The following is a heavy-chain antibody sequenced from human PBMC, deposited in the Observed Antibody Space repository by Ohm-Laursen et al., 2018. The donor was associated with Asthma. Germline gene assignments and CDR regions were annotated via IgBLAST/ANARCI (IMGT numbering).Heavy chain of an antibody. V-gene: IGHV1-46*01. D-gene: IGHD3-16*01. CDR1: GYTFTNYY. CDR2: IYPRGGTP. J-gene: IGHJ5*02. Sequence: GASVKVSCKASGYTFTNYYMHWVRQAPGQGLEWMGVIYPRGGTPTYAQKFQGRVTMTRDTSTSTVYMELSSLRSEDTALYYCARMFTWSEGWFDPWGQGTLVTVSS. CDR3: ARMFTWSEGWFDP.